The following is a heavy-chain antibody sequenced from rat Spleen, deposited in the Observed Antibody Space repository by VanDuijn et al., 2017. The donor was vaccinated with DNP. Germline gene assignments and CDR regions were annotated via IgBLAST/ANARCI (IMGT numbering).Heavy chain of an antibody. D-gene: IGHD5-1*01. CDR1: GFSLSSYT. CDR2: MSSGGST. Sequence: QVQLKESGPGLVQPSQTLSLTCTVSGFSLSSYTINWVRQPPGKGLEWIATMSSGGSTYYNSVLKSRLSINRDTSESQVFLKMNSLQTEDTATYYCARDRLGAMDAWGQGTSVTVSS. J-gene: IGHJ4*01. CDR3: ARDRLGAMDA. V-gene: IGHV2-6*01.